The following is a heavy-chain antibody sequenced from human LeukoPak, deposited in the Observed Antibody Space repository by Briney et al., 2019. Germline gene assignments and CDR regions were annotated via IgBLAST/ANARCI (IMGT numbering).Heavy chain of an antibody. Sequence: HRASVKVSCKVSGYALTELSMRWVRQAPGKGLEWMGGFDPEDGETIYAQKFQGRVTMTEDTSTDTAYMELSSLRSEDTAVYYCATGVQGAMLPYYFDYWGQGTLVTVSS. V-gene: IGHV1-24*01. CDR1: GYALTELS. D-gene: IGHD2-2*01. CDR2: FDPEDGET. CDR3: ATGVQGAMLPYYFDY. J-gene: IGHJ4*02.